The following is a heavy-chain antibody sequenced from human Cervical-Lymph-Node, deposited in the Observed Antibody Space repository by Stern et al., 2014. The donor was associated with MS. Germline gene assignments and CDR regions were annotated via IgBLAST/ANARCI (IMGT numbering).Heavy chain of an antibody. V-gene: IGHV7-4-1*02. CDR2: INTKTGNP. D-gene: IGHD4/OR15-4a*01. J-gene: IGHJ4*02. Sequence: VQLVESGSELKKPGASVKVSCKASGYTFTSYAMKWVRKAPGQGLEWMGWINTKTGNPTYAQGFTGRFVFSLDTSVSTAYLQISGLRAEDSAVYYCATVSSADYPYWGQGTLVTVSS. CDR1: GYTFTSYA. CDR3: ATVSSADYPY.